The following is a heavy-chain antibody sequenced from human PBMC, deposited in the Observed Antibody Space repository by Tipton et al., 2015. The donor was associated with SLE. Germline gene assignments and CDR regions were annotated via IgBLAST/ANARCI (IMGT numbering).Heavy chain of an antibody. CDR1: GGSISSYY. Sequence: TLSLTCTVSGGSISSYYWSWIRQPPGMGLEWIGYIEDNGSSDYNPSLKSRVTMSVDTSKNKFSLNLRSVSAADTATYYCARHSCSGGSCFYYGVDGWGPGTTVSVSS. J-gene: IGHJ6*02. V-gene: IGHV4-59*08. D-gene: IGHD2-15*01. CDR2: IEDNGSS. CDR3: ARHSCSGGSCFYYGVDG.